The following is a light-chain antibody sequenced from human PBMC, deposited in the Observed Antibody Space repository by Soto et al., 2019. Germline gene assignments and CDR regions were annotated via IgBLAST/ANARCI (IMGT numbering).Light chain of an antibody. CDR1: QTINSW. CDR3: QQSFNTPVT. J-gene: IGKJ5*01. V-gene: IGKV1-5*01. CDR2: DGS. Sequence: DIQMTQSPSTLSASVGDRVTISCRASQTINSWLAWYQQKPGQAPKLLIYDGSSLEDGVPSRFSGSVSGTDFTLTINSLQPEDFATYYCQQSFNTPVTFGQGTRLEI.